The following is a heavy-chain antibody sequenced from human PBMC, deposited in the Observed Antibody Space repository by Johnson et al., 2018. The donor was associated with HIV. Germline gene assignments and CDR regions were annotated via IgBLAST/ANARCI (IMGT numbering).Heavy chain of an antibody. J-gene: IGHJ3*02. CDR1: GFTFDDYA. CDR3: AKSPGKDHGGNSGGFDI. V-gene: IGHV3-9*01. Sequence: EVQLVESGGGLVQPGRSLRLSCAASGFTFDDYAMHWVRQAPGKGLEWVSGISWNSGSIGHADSVKGRFTISIDNAKNSLYLQMNSLRVEDTAVYYCAKSPGKDHGGNSGGFDIWGQGTMVTVSS. D-gene: IGHD4/OR15-4a*01. CDR2: ISWNSGSI.